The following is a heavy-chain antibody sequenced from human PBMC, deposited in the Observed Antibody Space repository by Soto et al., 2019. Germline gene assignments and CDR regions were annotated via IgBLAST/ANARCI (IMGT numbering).Heavy chain of an antibody. D-gene: IGHD2-2*01. V-gene: IGHV3-11*01. Sequence: VXLSCAGSGFTFSYYYMSWIRQAPWKGLEWVSYISSSGSTIYYADSVKGLFTISRDNAKNSLYLQMNSLRAEDTAVYYCARGYRSRTSCYPFDYWGQGTLVSVSS. CDR3: ARGYRSRTSCYPFDY. CDR1: GFTFSYYY. CDR2: ISSSGSTI. J-gene: IGHJ4*02.